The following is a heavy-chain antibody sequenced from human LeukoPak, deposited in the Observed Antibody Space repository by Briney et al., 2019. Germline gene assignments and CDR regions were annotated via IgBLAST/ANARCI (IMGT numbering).Heavy chain of an antibody. Sequence: GGSLRLSCAASGFTFSDYYMSWIRQAPGKGLEWVSYSSSSGSTIYYADSVKGRFTISRDNAKNSLYLQMNSLRAEDTAVYYCARDRIGYFDWLFSLVYWGQGTLVTVSS. J-gene: IGHJ4*02. V-gene: IGHV3-11*01. CDR1: GFTFSDYY. D-gene: IGHD3-9*01. CDR2: SSSSGSTI. CDR3: ARDRIGYFDWLFSLVY.